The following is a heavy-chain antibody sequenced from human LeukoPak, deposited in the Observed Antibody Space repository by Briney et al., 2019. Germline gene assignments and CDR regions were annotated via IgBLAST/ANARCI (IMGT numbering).Heavy chain of an antibody. CDR2: IYYSGST. CDR1: GGSISSGGYY. V-gene: IGHV4-31*03. D-gene: IGHD3-22*01. CDR3: ARTPNYYDSSSAWDYFDY. J-gene: IGHJ4*02. Sequence: SETLSLTCTVSGGSISSGGYYWRWIRQHPGKGLEWIGYIYYSGSTYYNPSLKSRVTISVDTSKNQFSLKLSSVTAADTAVYYCARTPNYYDSSSAWDYFDYWGQGTRVTVSS.